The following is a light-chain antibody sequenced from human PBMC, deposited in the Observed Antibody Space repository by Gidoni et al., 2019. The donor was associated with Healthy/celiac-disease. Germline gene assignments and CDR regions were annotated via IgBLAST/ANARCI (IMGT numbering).Light chain of an antibody. CDR1: STNIRRNT. V-gene: IGLV1-44*01. J-gene: IGLJ3*02. CDR2: SNN. Sequence: SVLSQPPSASATPGHRVTIPFSGSSTNIRRNTVNWYQQLPGTAPKLLIYSNNQRPPGVPGRFSGSKSGTSASLAISGLQSEDEADYYCAAWDDSLNGLNWVFGGGTKLTVL. CDR3: AAWDDSLNGLNWV.